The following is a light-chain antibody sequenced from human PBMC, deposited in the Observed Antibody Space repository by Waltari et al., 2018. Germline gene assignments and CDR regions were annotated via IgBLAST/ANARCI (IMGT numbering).Light chain of an antibody. CDR3: SSHAGNNLWI. V-gene: IGLV2-8*01. CDR1: SADVGGYDY. J-gene: IGLJ2*01. Sequence: HSALTQPPSASGSPGQSVTISCTGTSADVGGYDYVSWYQQHPGQVPKLIIYDVTKRPSGVPPRFSASKSGNSASLTVSGLQAEDEADYYCSSHAGNNLWIFGGGTKVTVL. CDR2: DVT.